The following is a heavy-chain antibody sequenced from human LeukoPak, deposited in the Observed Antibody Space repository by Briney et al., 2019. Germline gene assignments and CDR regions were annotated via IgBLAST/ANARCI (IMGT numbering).Heavy chain of an antibody. J-gene: IGHJ6*02. Sequence: SGTLSLTCAVSGGSISSSNWWSWVRQPPGKGLEWIGEIYHSGSTNYNPSLKSRVTISVDTSKNQFSLKLSSVTVADTAVYYCARVRDEVVPAATAPRSYGMDVWGQGTTVAVSS. CDR2: IYHSGST. V-gene: IGHV4-4*02. CDR3: ARVRDEVVPAATAPRSYGMDV. CDR1: GGSISSSNW. D-gene: IGHD2-2*01.